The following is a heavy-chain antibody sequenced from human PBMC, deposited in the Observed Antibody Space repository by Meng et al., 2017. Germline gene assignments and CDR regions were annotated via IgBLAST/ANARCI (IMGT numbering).Heavy chain of an antibody. CDR2: IRSKANSYAT. CDR1: GFTFSGSA. V-gene: IGHV3-73*01. D-gene: IGHD2-15*01. J-gene: IGHJ4*02. Sequence: GESLKISCAASGFTFSGSAMHWVRQASGKGLEWVGRIRSKANSYATAYAASVKGRFTISRDDSKNTAYLQMNSLKTEDTAVYYCLTGSGGSHLNDWGQGTPVTVSS. CDR3: LTGSGGSHLND.